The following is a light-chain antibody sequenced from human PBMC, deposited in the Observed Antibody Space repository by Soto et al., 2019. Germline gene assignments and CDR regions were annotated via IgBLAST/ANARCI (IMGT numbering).Light chain of an antibody. CDR1: QSLVHSDGNTY. V-gene: IGKV2-30*02. J-gene: IGKJ1*01. CDR2: KVS. Sequence: DVVMTQSPLSLPVTLGQPASISCRSSQSLVHSDGNTYLNWFQQRPGQSPRRLIYKVSNRDSGVPDRFSGSGSCTDFTLKISRVEAEDVGVYYCMQGIRWPWTFGQGTKVEIK. CDR3: MQGIRWPWT.